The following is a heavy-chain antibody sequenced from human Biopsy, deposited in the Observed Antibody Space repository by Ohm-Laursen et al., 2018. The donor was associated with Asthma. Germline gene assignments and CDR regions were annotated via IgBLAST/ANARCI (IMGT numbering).Heavy chain of an antibody. J-gene: IGHJ4*02. Sequence: GTLSLTCPVYGGYLTGHYWNWIRQPPGKGLEWIGEIDQSGYTYYNPSLKSRVAISLDTSKNQFSLKLSSVTAADTAVYFCARRGGVRRYFDYWGQGTLVTVSS. CDR2: IDQSGYT. D-gene: IGHD3-16*01. CDR1: GGYLTGHY. CDR3: ARRGGVRRYFDY. V-gene: IGHV4-34*01.